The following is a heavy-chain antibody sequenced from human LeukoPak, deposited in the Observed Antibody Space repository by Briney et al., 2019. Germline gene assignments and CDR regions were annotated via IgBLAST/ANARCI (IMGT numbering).Heavy chain of an antibody. Sequence: SETLSLTCAVYGGSFSGYYWSWIRQPPGKGLEWIGEINHSGSTNYNPSLKSRVTISVDTSKNQFSLKLSSVTAADTAVYYCADSSWIHYYYGMDVWGQGTTVTVSS. CDR2: INHSGST. CDR3: ADSSWIHYYYGMDV. CDR1: GGSFSGYY. V-gene: IGHV4-34*01. D-gene: IGHD6-13*01. J-gene: IGHJ6*02.